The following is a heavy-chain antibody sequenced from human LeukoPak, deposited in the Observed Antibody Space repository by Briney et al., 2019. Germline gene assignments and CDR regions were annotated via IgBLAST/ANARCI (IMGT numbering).Heavy chain of an antibody. J-gene: IGHJ4*02. CDR2: ISFDGSNK. V-gene: IGHV3-30*18. CDR3: AKIDGSGSYYPPDY. CDR1: GFTFSTYG. Sequence: GGSLRLPCAASGFTFSTYGMYWVRQAPGKGLEWVAVISFDGSNKYYVDSVKGRFTISRDNSKKTLYLQMNSLRTEDTAVYYCAKIDGSGSYYPPDYWGQGTLVTVSS. D-gene: IGHD3-10*01.